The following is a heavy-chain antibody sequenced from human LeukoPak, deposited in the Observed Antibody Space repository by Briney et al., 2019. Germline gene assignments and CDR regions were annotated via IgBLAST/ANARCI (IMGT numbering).Heavy chain of an antibody. CDR3: TRDWGPLWFGELLSFDY. CDR1: GFTFGDYA. D-gene: IGHD3-10*01. J-gene: IGHJ4*02. Sequence: PGRSLRLSCTASGFTFGDYAMSWFRQAPGKGLEWVGFIRSKAYGGTTEYAASVKGRFTISRDDSKSIAYQQMNSLKTEDTAVYYCTRDWGPLWFGELLSFDYWGQGTLVTVSS. CDR2: IRSKAYGGTT. V-gene: IGHV3-49*03.